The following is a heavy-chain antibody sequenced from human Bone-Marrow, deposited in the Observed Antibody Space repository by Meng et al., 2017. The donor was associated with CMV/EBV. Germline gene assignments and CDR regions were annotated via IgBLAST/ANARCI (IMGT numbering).Heavy chain of an antibody. CDR1: GCSISTYY. Sequence: SETLSSTGTVLGCSISTYYWSWIRQPPGKGLEWIGYIYYSGSTNYNPSLKSRVTISVDTSKNQFSLKLSSVTAADTAVYYCARDTSGPYYYYGMDVWGQGTTVTVSS. CDR2: IYYSGST. CDR3: ARDTSGPYYYYGMDV. J-gene: IGHJ6*02. D-gene: IGHD3-3*01. V-gene: IGHV4-59*01.